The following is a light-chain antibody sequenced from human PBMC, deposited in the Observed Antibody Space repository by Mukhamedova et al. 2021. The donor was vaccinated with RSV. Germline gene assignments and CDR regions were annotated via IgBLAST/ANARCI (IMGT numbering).Light chain of an antibody. J-gene: IGLJ1*01. V-gene: IGLV2-14*01. CDR2: EVT. CDR1: SSDIGYYDY. CDR3: NSYSSDTTLGV. Sequence: SSDIGYYDYVSWFQQHPGKAPKLIIYEVTNRPSGVSDRFSGSKSANTASLTISGLRAGDEADYYCNSYSSDTTLGVFGTGTKVTV.